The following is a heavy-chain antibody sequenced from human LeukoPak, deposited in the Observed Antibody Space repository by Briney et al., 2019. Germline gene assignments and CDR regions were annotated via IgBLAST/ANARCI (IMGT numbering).Heavy chain of an antibody. D-gene: IGHD6-6*01. V-gene: IGHV4-38-2*01. CDR2: IYHSGST. CDR3: ARMEYSSSWDNWFDP. J-gene: IGHJ5*02. CDR1: GYSISSGYY. Sequence: SETLSLTCAVSGYSISSGYYWGWIRQPPGKGLEWIGSIYHSGSTYYNPSLKSRVTISVDTSKNQFSLKLSSVTAPDTAVYYCARMEYSSSWDNWFDPWGQGTLVTVSS.